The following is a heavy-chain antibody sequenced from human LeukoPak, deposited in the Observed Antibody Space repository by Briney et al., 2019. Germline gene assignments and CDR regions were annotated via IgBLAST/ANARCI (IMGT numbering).Heavy chain of an antibody. Sequence: PGGSLRLSCEPSGFSFSTYSMNWVRQAPEKGLEWISYISISSTTIYYADSVKGRFTISRDNSKNSLYLQMNNLRDDDTAVYYCARDQGMVNDAFDVWGQGTLVTVSS. CDR3: ARDQGMVNDAFDV. D-gene: IGHD4/OR15-4a*01. CDR1: GFSFSTYS. J-gene: IGHJ3*01. CDR2: ISISSTTI. V-gene: IGHV3-48*02.